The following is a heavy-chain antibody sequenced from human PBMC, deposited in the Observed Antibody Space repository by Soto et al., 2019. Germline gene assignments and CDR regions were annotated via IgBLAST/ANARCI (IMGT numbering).Heavy chain of an antibody. J-gene: IGHJ3*02. CDR1: GGSFSGYY. Sequence: SETLSLTCAVYGGSFSGYYWSWIRQPPGKGLEWIGEINHSGSTNYNPSLKSRVTISVDTSKNQFSLKLSSVTAADTAVYYCARSAYYDSSGSTKRAAFDIWGQGTMVTVSS. D-gene: IGHD3-22*01. CDR3: ARSAYYDSSGSTKRAAFDI. CDR2: INHSGST. V-gene: IGHV4-34*01.